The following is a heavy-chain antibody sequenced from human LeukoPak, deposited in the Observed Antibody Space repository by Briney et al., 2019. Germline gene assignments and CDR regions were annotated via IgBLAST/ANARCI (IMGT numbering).Heavy chain of an antibody. CDR3: TTEGGGYCSSTRCSVDY. Sequence: GGSLRLSCAASGFTFSSYGMLWVRQAPGKGLEWVGRIKSKTDGGTTDYAAPVKGRFTISRDDSKNTLYLQMNSLKTEDTAVYYCTTEGGGYCSSTRCSVDYWGQGTLVTVSS. CDR2: IKSKTDGGTT. J-gene: IGHJ4*02. D-gene: IGHD2-2*01. CDR1: GFTFSSYG. V-gene: IGHV3-15*01.